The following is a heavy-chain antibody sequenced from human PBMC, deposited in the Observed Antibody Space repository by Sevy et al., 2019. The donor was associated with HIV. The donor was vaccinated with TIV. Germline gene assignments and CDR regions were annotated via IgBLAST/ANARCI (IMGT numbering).Heavy chain of an antibody. CDR1: GGSFSGYY. J-gene: IGHJ4*02. Sequence: SETLSLTCAVYGGSFSGYYWSWIRQPPGKGLEWIGEINHSGSTNYNPSLKSRVTISVDTSKNQFSLKLSSVTAADTAVYYCASYGYYYGSGIDYWGQGTLVTVSS. CDR3: ASYGYYYGSGIDY. V-gene: IGHV4-34*01. CDR2: INHSGST. D-gene: IGHD3-10*01.